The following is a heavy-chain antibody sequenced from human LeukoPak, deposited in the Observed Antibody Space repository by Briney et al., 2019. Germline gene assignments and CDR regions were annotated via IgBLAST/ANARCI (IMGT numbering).Heavy chain of an antibody. CDR2: INHSGST. CDR3: ARHGSGHDY. D-gene: IGHD3-10*01. J-gene: IGHJ4*02. CDR1: GGSFSGYY. V-gene: IGHV4-34*01. Sequence: SETLSLTCAVSGGSFSGYYWSWIRQPPGKGLEWIGEINHSGSTNYNPSLKSRVTISVDTSKNQFSLKLSSVTAADTAVYYCARHGSGHDYWGQGTLVTASS.